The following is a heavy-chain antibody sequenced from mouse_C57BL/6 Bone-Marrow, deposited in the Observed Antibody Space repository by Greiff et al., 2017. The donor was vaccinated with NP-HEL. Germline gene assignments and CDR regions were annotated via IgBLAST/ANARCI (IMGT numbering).Heavy chain of an antibody. CDR3: TCYYYGGNYFDY. V-gene: IGHV14-4*01. CDR2: IDPENGDT. CDR1: GFNIKDDY. J-gene: IGHJ2*01. Sequence: EVQLQQSGAELVRPGASVKLSCTASGFNIKDDYMHWVKQRPEQGLEWIGWIDPENGDTEYASKFQGKATITADTSSNTAYLQLSSLTSEDTAVYYCTCYYYGGNYFDYWGQGTTLTVSS. D-gene: IGHD1-1*01.